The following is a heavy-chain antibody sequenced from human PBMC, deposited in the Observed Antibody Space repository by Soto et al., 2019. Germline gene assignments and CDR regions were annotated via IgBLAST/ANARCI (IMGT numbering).Heavy chain of an antibody. V-gene: IGHV3-7*01. J-gene: IGHJ4*02. CDR3: GRGGGFLSDQ. CDR2: INERGNEK. CDR1: GSYW. D-gene: IGHD2-15*01. Sequence: EVQLVESGGGLVQPGGSLRLSCAASGSYWINWVRQAPGKGLEWVANINERGNEKYYVDAVEGRFSISRDNAKKSVYLQMNSLRVEDTAVYSCGRGGGFLSDQWGQGTLVTVSS.